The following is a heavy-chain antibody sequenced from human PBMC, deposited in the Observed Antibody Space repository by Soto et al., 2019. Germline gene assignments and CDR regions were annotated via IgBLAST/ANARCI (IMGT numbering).Heavy chain of an antibody. CDR2: IIPIFGTA. J-gene: IGHJ6*02. D-gene: IGHD2-8*01. CDR1: GYTFTSYA. Sequence: SVKVSCKASGYTFTSYAMHWVRQAPGQRLEWMGGIIPIFGTANYAQKFQGRVTITADKSTSTAYMELSSLRSEDTAVYYCAAGYCTNGVCYPSYYYYYGMDVWGQGTTVTVSS. CDR3: AAGYCTNGVCYPSYYYYYGMDV. V-gene: IGHV1-69*06.